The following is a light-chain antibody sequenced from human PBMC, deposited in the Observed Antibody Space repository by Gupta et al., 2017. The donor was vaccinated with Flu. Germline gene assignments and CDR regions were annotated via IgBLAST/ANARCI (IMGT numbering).Light chain of an antibody. J-gene: IGKJ2*01. CDR3: QQSDFIPGT. Sequence: PACLAASVGDRVTISCLASQKIINFLNWYQQKPGKAPQVLIYDASTVNYGVPSRFSGSGSGTNFTLTITRLQPEDFATYYCQQSDFIPGTFGQGTKLHI. CDR2: DAS. V-gene: IGKV1-39*01. CDR1: QKIINF.